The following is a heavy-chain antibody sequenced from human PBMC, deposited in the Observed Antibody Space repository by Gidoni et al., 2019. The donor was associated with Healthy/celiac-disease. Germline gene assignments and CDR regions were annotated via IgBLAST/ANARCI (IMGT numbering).Heavy chain of an antibody. J-gene: IGHJ4*02. CDR1: GGSISSYY. Sequence: VQLQESGPGLVKPSETLSLTCTVSGGSISSYYWSWIRQPPGKGLEWIGYIYYSGSTNYNPSLKSRVTISVDTSKNQFSLKLSSVTAADTAVYYCARRRVEYYDSSGYYYVEYFDYWGQGTLVTVSS. V-gene: IGHV4-59*01. CDR2: IYYSGST. CDR3: ARRRVEYYDSSGYYYVEYFDY. D-gene: IGHD3-22*01.